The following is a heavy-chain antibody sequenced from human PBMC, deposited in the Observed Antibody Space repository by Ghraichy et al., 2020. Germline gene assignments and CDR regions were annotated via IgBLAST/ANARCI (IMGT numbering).Heavy chain of an antibody. CDR3: ARAYPPPGYCGGGTCYPYYYGDDV. CDR1: GYSISSGYY. J-gene: IGHJ6*02. D-gene: IGHD2-15*01. Sequence: SETLSLTCSVSGYSISSGYYWDWIRQTPGKGLEWIGNIYHSGATYYNPSLESRVTISVDTSKNQFSLKLTSVTAADTGVYYCARAYPPPGYCGGGTCYPYYYGDDVWSPGTTVTVSS. V-gene: IGHV4-38-2*02. CDR2: IYHSGAT.